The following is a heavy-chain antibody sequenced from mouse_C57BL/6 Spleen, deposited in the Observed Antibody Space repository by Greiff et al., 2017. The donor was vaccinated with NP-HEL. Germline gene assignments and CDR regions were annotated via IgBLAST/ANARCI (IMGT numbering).Heavy chain of an antibody. J-gene: IGHJ4*01. D-gene: IGHD1-1*01. CDR3: ARGGFITTVELYYAMDY. CDR2: INPSNGGT. V-gene: IGHV1-53*01. Sequence: VQLQQPGTELVKPGASVKLSCKASGYTFTSYWMHWVKQRPGQGLEWIGNINPSNGGTNYNEKFKSKATLTVDQSSSTAYMQLSSLTSEDSAVYYCARGGFITTVELYYAMDYWGQGTSVTVSS. CDR1: GYTFTSYW.